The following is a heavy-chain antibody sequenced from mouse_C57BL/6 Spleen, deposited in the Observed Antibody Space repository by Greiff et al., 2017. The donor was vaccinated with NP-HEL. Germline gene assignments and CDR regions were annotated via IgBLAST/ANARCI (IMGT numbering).Heavy chain of an antibody. CDR3: ARGITTVVATYYAMDY. CDR1: GYTFTSYW. J-gene: IGHJ4*01. Sequence: QVQLQQPGAELVKPGASVKLSCKASGYTFTSYWMHWVKQRPGRGLEWIGRIDPNSGGTKYNEKFKSKATLTVDKPSSTAYMQLSSLTSEDSAVYYCARGITTVVATYYAMDYWGQGTSVTVSS. D-gene: IGHD1-1*01. V-gene: IGHV1-72*01. CDR2: IDPNSGGT.